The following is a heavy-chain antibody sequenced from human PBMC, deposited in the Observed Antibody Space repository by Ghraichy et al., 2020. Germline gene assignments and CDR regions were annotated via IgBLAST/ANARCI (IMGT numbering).Heavy chain of an antibody. V-gene: IGHV4-30-2*01. CDR1: GGSISSGGYS. CDR2: IYHSGST. CDR3: ARVFREVLWSGSTYYYYYYMDV. Sequence: SETLSLTCAVSGGSISSGGYSWSWIRQPPGKGLEWIGYIYHSGSTYYNPSLKSRVTISVDRSKNQFSLKLSSVTAADTAVYYCARVFREVLWSGSTYYYYYYMDVWGKGTTVTVSS. D-gene: IGHD3-3*01. J-gene: IGHJ6*03.